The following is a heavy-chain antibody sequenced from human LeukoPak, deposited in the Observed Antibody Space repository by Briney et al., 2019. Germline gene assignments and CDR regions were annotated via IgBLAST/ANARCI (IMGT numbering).Heavy chain of an antibody. CDR3: AREIGPRQLHLWGSAFDY. CDR2: INPRGTST. CDR1: GYSFTSHY. J-gene: IGHJ4*02. Sequence: ASVKVSCKASGYSFTSHYMHWVRQAPGQGLEWMGLINPRGTSTIYAEKFQGRIIMTRDMSTTTDYMELSSLRSEDTAMYYCAREIGPRQLHLWGSAFDYWGQGTLVTVSS. D-gene: IGHD5-18*01. V-gene: IGHV1-46*01.